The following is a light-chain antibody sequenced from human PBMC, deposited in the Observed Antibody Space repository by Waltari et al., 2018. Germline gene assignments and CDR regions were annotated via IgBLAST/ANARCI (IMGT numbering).Light chain of an antibody. Sequence: EIVMTQSPATLSVSPGERATLSCRASQTLTSNLAWYQQKPGLAPRLLIYGASIRATGSPARFSGSGSGTQFTLTISNLQSEDFVVYYCQQYNNRPYTFGQGTKLEIK. CDR2: GAS. V-gene: IGKV3-15*01. CDR1: QTLTSN. CDR3: QQYNNRPYT. J-gene: IGKJ2*01.